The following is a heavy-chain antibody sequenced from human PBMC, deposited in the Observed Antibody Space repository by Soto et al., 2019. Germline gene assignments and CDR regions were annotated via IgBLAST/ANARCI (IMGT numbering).Heavy chain of an antibody. V-gene: IGHV4-59*08. CDR3: ARHRASGWPYFGY. CDR1: GGSINSYY. D-gene: IGHD6-19*01. J-gene: IGHJ4*02. CDR2: IYYSGST. Sequence: SETLSLTCTVSGGSINSYYWSWIRQPPGKGLEWIGYIYYSGSTNYNPSLKSRVTISVDTSKNQFSLKLSSVTAADTAVYYCARHRASGWPYFGYWGQGTLVTVSS.